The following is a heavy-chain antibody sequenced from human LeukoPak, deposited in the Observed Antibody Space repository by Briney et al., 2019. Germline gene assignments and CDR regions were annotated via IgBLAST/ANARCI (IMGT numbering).Heavy chain of an antibody. D-gene: IGHD3-9*01. CDR2: IKPDGGEK. CDR1: GFTFSSYW. J-gene: IGHJ4*02. V-gene: IGHV3-7*04. CDR3: ARADWFSFDY. Sequence: GGSLRLSCAASGFTFSSYWMSWVRQAPGKGLEWVAAIKPDGGEKDYVDSVKGRFTISRDNAKNSLYLQMNTLRAEDTAVYYCARADWFSFDYWGQGTLVTVSS.